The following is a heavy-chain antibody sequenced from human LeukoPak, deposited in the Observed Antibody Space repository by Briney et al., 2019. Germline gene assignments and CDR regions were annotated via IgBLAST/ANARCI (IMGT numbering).Heavy chain of an antibody. Sequence: ASVKVSCKASGHSFTSNYIHWVRQAPGQGLEWMGMIYPRDGSTSYAQKFQGRVTMTRDTSISTAYMELSRLRSVDTAVYYCAREYSSSWYGWGQGTLVTVSS. D-gene: IGHD6-13*01. CDR2: IYPRDGST. J-gene: IGHJ4*02. V-gene: IGHV1-2*02. CDR1: GHSFTSNY. CDR3: AREYSSSWYG.